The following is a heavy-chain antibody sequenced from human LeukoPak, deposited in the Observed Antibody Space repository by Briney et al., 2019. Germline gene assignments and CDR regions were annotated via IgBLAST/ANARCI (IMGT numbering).Heavy chain of an antibody. D-gene: IGHD2-2*01. CDR3: VVPAAMGAFDI. CDR2: IVPILGTV. J-gene: IGHJ3*02. V-gene: IGHV1-69*06. CDR1: GYTFTSYD. Sequence: ASVKVSCKASGYTFTSYDINWVRQAPGQGLEWMGGIVPILGTVKNAQQFQGRVTITADKSTSTAYMELSSLRSEDTAVYYCVVPAAMGAFDIWGQGTMVTVSS.